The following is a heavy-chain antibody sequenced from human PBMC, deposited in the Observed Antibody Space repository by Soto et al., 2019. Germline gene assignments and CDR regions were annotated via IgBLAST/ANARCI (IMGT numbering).Heavy chain of an antibody. CDR1: GDSISNLDYF. CDR3: ARGRYCLTGRCFPNWFDS. V-gene: IGHV4-30-4*01. Sequence: SETLSLTCSVSGDSISNLDYFWAWIRQPPGQALEYIGYIYKSATTYYNPSFESRVAISVDTSRSQFSLNVTSVTAADTAVYFCARGRYCLTGRCFPNWFDSWGQGALVTVSS. D-gene: IGHD7-27*01. J-gene: IGHJ5*01. CDR2: IYKSATT.